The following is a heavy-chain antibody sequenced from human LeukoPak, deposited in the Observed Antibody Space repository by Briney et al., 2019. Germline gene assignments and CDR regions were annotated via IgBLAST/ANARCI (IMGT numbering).Heavy chain of an antibody. CDR2: IYYSGST. J-gene: IGHJ1*01. D-gene: IGHD6-13*01. Sequence: SETLSLTCAVYGGSFSGYYWGWIRQPPGKGLEWIGSIYYSGSTYYNPSLKSQVTISVDTSKNQFSLKLSSVTAADTAVYYCARVSSSWNAEYFQHWGQGTLVTVSS. CDR3: ARVSSSWNAEYFQH. V-gene: IGHV4-34*01. CDR1: GGSFSGYY.